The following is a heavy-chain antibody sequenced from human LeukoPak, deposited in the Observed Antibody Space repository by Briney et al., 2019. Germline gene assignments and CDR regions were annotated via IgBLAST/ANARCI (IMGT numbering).Heavy chain of an antibody. CDR2: IWHDGSNK. J-gene: IGHJ4*02. D-gene: IGHD2-2*01. CDR1: GFTFSSYG. V-gene: IGHV3-33*01. CDR3: ARALIVVVPAAMDY. Sequence: GGSLRLSCAASGFTFSSYGMHWVRQAPGKGLEWVAVIWHDGSNKYYADSVKGRFTISRDNSKNTLYLQMNSLRAEDTAVYYCARALIVVVPAAMDYWGQGTLVTVSS.